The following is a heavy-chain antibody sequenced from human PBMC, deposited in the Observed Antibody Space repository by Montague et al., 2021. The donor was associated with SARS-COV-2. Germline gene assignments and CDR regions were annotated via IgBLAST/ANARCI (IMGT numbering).Heavy chain of an antibody. D-gene: IGHD6-19*01. CDR3: ARGSGWMGNGFDI. V-gene: IGHV4-59*01. CDR2: IYYSGGT. J-gene: IGHJ3*02. Sequence: SETLSLTCTVAGGSISSYYWSWIRQPPGKGLEWIGYIYYSGGTNXXPSLKSRVTISVDTSKNQFSLKLSSVTAADTAVYYCARGSGWMGNGFDIWGQGAMVTVSS. CDR1: GGSISSYY.